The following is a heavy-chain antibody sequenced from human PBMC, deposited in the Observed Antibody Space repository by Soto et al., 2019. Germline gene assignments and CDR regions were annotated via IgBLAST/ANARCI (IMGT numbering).Heavy chain of an antibody. CDR2: INAGNGNT. D-gene: IGHD6-19*01. Sequence: AASVKVSCKASGYTFTSYAMHWVRQAPGQRLEWMGWINAGNGNTKYSQKFQGRVTITRDTSASTAYMELSSLRSEDTAVYYCARVESGWYSQYFDYWGQGTLVTVSS. CDR1: GYTFTSYA. CDR3: ARVESGWYSQYFDY. V-gene: IGHV1-3*01. J-gene: IGHJ4*02.